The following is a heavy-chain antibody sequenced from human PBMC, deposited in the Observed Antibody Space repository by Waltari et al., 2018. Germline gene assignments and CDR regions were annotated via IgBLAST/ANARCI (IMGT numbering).Heavy chain of an antibody. CDR3: ARGVGVTGAHKKFDL. CDR1: GGSFSGYS. CDR2: INHSGNT. D-gene: IGHD3-16*01. J-gene: IGHJ5*02. V-gene: IGHV4-34*02. Sequence: QVQLQLWGPRLLKTSETLSLTCAVYGGSFSGYSWTWIRQTPGKGLEWIGEINHSGNTNNNPSLKSRVVVSIDTSKSQFSLTLRSVAAADTAVYYCARGVGVTGAHKKFDLWGQGHLVTVSS.